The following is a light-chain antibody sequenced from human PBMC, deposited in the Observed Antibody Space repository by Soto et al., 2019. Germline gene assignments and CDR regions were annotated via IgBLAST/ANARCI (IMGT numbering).Light chain of an antibody. Sequence: QSVLTQSASVSGSPGQSITISCTGTSSDVGGYNYVSWYQQHPGKAPKLIIYDVSNRPSGVSTRFSGSKSGNTASLTISGLQAEDEPDYSCSSYTSTNSWVFGGGTKLTVL. CDR3: SSYTSTNSWV. V-gene: IGLV2-14*01. CDR2: DVS. J-gene: IGLJ3*02. CDR1: SSDVGGYNY.